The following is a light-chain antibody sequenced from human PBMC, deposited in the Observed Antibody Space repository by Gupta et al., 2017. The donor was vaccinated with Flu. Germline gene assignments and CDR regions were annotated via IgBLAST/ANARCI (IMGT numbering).Light chain of an antibody. CDR1: SSFVGNYDV. V-gene: IGLV2-23*01. Sequence: QSALTQPASVSGSPGQSIPISCTGASSFVGNYDVVSWYQHHPGRAPKLIIYEGTERPSGVSNRFSGSKSRDTAALTISALQAEDEADYYCCTFAGGRIAFGGGTALTVL. CDR2: EGT. J-gene: IGLJ2*01. CDR3: CTFAGGRIA.